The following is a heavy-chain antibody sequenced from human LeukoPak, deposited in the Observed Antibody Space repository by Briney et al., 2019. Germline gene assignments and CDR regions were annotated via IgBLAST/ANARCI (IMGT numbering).Heavy chain of an antibody. CDR1: GYTFTSYA. J-gene: IGHJ4*02. D-gene: IGHD3-3*01. V-gene: IGHV7-4-1*02. Sequence: AASVKVSCKASGYTFTSYAMNWVRQAPGQGLEWMGWINTNTGNPTHVQGFTGRFVFSLDTSVSTVFLQISSLKAEDTAVYYCARVSRSRGEWLFDYWGQGTLVTVSS. CDR3: ARVSRSRGEWLFDY. CDR2: INTNTGNP.